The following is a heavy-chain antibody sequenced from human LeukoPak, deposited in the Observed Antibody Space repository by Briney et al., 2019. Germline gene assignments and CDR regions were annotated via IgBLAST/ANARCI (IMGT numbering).Heavy chain of an antibody. Sequence: PGRSLRLSCAASGFTFSSYGMHWVRQAPGKGLEWVAVIWYDGSNKYYADSVKGRFTISRDNSKNTLYLQMNSLRAEDTAVYYCARDRTGTTTAYYYYYMDVWGKGTTVTVSS. D-gene: IGHD1-7*01. V-gene: IGHV3-33*01. CDR1: GFTFSSYG. CDR2: IWYDGSNK. CDR3: ARDRTGTTTAYYYYYMDV. J-gene: IGHJ6*03.